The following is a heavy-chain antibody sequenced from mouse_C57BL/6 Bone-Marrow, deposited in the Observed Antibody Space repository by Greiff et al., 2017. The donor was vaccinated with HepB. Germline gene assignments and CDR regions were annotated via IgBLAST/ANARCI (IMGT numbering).Heavy chain of an antibody. J-gene: IGHJ1*03. V-gene: IGHV1-64*01. CDR2: IHPNSGST. CDR1: GYTFTSYW. CDR3: AGRYGSSYGWYFDV. D-gene: IGHD1-1*01. Sequence: QVQLQQPGAELVKPGASVKLSCKASGYTFTSYWMHWVKQRPGQGLEWIGMIHPNSGSTNYNEKFKSKATLTVDKSSSTAYMQLSSLTSEDSAVYYCAGRYGSSYGWYFDVWGTGTTVTVSS.